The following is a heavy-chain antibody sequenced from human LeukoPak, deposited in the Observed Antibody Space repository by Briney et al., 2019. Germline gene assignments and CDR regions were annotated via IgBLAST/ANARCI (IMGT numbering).Heavy chain of an antibody. CDR1: GYSFTSYW. J-gene: IGHJ6*02. D-gene: IGHD2-2*01. V-gene: IGHV5-51*01. Sequence: GESLKISCKGSGYSFTSYWIGWVRQMPGKGLEWMGIIYPGDSDTRYSPSFQGQVTISADKSISTAYLQWSSLKASDTAMYYCAAGKSYCSSTSCYRKNYYYGMDVWGQGTTVTVSS. CDR3: AAGKSYCSSTSCYRKNYYYGMDV. CDR2: IYPGDSDT.